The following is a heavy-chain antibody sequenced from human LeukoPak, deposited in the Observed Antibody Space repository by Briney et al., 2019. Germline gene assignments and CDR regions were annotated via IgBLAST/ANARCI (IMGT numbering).Heavy chain of an antibody. J-gene: IGHJ5*02. CDR3: ARIPQRVPHNWFDP. CDR2: MNPNSGNI. D-gene: IGHD2-2*01. Sequence: ASVKVSCKASGYIFTSYDINWVRQATGQGLEWMGWMNPNSGNIGYAQKFQGRVTVTRDTSISTAYMELSSLRSDDTAVYYCARIPQRVPHNWFDPWGQGTLVTVSS. V-gene: IGHV1-8*01. CDR1: GYIFTSYD.